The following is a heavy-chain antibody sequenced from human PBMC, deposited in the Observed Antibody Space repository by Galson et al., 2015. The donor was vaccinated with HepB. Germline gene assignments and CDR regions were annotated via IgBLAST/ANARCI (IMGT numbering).Heavy chain of an antibody. Sequence: SVKVSCKASGYTFTSYGISWVRQAPGQGLEWMGWISAYNGNTNYAQKLQGRVTMTTDTSTSTAYMELRSLRSDDTAVYYYARVGVGRQLVPYYYYGMDVWGQGTTVTVSS. J-gene: IGHJ6*02. CDR1: GYTFTSYG. D-gene: IGHD6-13*01. V-gene: IGHV1-18*04. CDR3: ARVGVGRQLVPYYYYGMDV. CDR2: ISAYNGNT.